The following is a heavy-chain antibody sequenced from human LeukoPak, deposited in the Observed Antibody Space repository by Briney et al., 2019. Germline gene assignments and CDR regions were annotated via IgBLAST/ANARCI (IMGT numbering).Heavy chain of an antibody. CDR2: FDHEDGET. CDR1: GYTLTELA. CDR3: ATVVVGAPSYFDY. J-gene: IGHJ4*02. V-gene: IGHV1-24*01. D-gene: IGHD1-26*01. Sequence: GASVKVSCKVSGYTLTELAMHWVRQAPGKGLEWMGGFDHEDGETVYAQKFQGRVTMSEDTSTDTAFMELSSLRSEDTAVYYCATVVVGAPSYFDYWGQGTLVTVSS.